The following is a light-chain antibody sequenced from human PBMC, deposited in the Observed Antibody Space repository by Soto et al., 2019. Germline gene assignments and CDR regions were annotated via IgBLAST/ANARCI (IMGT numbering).Light chain of an antibody. CDR3: QLWDSRTDHWV. CDR1: NIGTKS. CDR2: AHS. V-gene: IGLV3-21*02. J-gene: IGLJ3*02. Sequence: VPTQPPSVSVAPGQTAKMPCGGNNIGTKSVHWYQQKPGQAPVLVVYAHSDRPSGIPERFSGSVSGNTSTLTIISVEAGDEADYYCQLWDSRTDHWVFGGGTKLTVL.